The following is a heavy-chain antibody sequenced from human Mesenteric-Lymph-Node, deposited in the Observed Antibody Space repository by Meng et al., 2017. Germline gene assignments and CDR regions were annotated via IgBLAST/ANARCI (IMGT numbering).Heavy chain of an antibody. CDR3: ARGYYDSSGYGYWYFDL. CDR2: IYYSGSP. Sequence: VQLRESGPCLVKPSQTLSLTCPVSGGSIGSGDYYWSWIRQPPGKGLEWIGYIYYSGSPYYNPSLKRRVTISVDTSKNQFSLKLSSATAADTAVYYCARGYYDSSGYGYWYFDLWGRGTLVTVSS. V-gene: IGHV4-30-4*01. CDR1: GGSIGSGDYY. D-gene: IGHD3-22*01. J-gene: IGHJ2*01.